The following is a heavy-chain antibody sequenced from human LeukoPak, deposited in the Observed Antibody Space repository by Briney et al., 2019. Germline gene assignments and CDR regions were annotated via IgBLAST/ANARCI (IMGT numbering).Heavy chain of an antibody. J-gene: IGHJ4*02. CDR3: AKGGVRGVKNTKPYYFDY. Sequence: GGSLRLSCAASGFTFSSYGMSWVRQAPGKGLEWVSAISGSGGSTYYADSVKGRFTISRDNSKNTLYLQMNSLRAEDTAVYYCAKGGVRGVKNTKPYYFDYWGQGTLVTVSS. CDR2: ISGSGGST. V-gene: IGHV3-23*01. CDR1: GFTFSSYG. D-gene: IGHD3-10*01.